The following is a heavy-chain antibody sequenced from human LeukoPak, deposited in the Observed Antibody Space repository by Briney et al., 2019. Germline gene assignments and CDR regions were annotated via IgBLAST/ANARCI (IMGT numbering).Heavy chain of an antibody. CDR3: ARVGIVGATWYYFDY. J-gene: IGHJ4*02. CDR1: GYTFTSYG. CDR2: ISAYNGNT. Sequence: GASVKVSCKASGYTFTSYGISWVRQAPGQGLEWMGWISAYNGNTNYAQKLQGRVTMTTDTSTSTAYMELRSLRSDDTAVYYCARVGIVGATWYYFDYWGQGTLVTVSS. V-gene: IGHV1-18*01. D-gene: IGHD1-26*01.